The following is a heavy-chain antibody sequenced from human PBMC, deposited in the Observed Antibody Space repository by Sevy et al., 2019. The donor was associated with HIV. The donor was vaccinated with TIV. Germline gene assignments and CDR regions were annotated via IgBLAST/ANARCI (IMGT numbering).Heavy chain of an antibody. CDR1: GFTFSSYS. CDR3: ARLIAVAGLGGDEYYYGKDV. Sequence: GGSLRLSCAASGFTFSSYSMNWDRQAPGKGLEWVSYISSSSSTIYYAYSVKGRFTISRDNAKNSLYLQMNSLRDEDTAVYYFARLIAVAGLGGDEYYYGKDVWGQRTKVNVSS. CDR2: ISSSSSTI. D-gene: IGHD6-19*01. J-gene: IGHJ6*01. V-gene: IGHV3-48*02.